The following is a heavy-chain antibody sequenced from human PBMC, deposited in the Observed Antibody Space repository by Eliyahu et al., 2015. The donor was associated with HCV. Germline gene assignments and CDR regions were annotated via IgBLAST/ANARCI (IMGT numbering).Heavy chain of an antibody. D-gene: IGHD2-2*01. Sequence: EVQLVESGGGLVKPGGVPEXLLRQPLXSGSGAYGSTWVRQAPGKGLEGVSSISSRGDDKYYADSVKGRFTISRDNAGNSLYLQMNSLRDEDTAVYYCAKCGPSYSCLLAHGMDVWGQGTTVTVSS. CDR1: XSGSGAYG. CDR2: ISSRGDDK. V-gene: IGHV3-21*01. J-gene: IGHJ6*02. CDR3: AKCGPSYSCLLAHGMDV.